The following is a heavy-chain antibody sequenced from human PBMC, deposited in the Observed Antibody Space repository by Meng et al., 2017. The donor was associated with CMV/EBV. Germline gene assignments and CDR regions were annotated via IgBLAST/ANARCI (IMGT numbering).Heavy chain of an antibody. V-gene: IGHV4-4*07. J-gene: IGHJ4*02. D-gene: IGHD4-17*01. CDR1: GGSISSYY. Sequence: VQRQGAGPGLVQPAETLSPTCTVSGGSISSYYWSWIRQPDGKGLEWSGRIYTSGSTNYNPSLKSRVTMSVDTSKNQFSLKLSSVTVADTAVYYCARGPEVDYGDYVGLDYWGQGTLVTVSS. CDR2: IYTSGST. CDR3: ARGPEVDYGDYVGLDY.